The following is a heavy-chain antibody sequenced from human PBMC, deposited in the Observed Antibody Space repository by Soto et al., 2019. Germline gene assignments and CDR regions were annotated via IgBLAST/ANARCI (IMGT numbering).Heavy chain of an antibody. J-gene: IGHJ6*02. Sequence: ASVKVSCKASGGTFSSYAISWVRQAPGQGLEWMGGIIPIFGTANYAQKFQGRVTITADESTSTAYMELSSLRSEDTAVYYCARERTSSWYRENYYYYGMDVWGQGTTVTVSS. CDR2: IIPIFGTA. V-gene: IGHV1-69*13. D-gene: IGHD6-13*01. CDR3: ARERTSSWYRENYYYYGMDV. CDR1: GGTFSSYA.